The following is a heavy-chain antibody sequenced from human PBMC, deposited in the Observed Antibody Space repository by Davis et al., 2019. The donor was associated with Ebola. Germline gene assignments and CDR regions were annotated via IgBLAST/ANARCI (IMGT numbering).Heavy chain of an antibody. CDR3: ATRITIFGVVIPRLDYYGMDV. CDR2: IYSGGST. CDR1: GFTVSSNY. Sequence: GGSLRLSCAASGFTVSSNYMSWVRQAPGKGLEWVSVIYSGGSTYYADSVKGRFTISRDNSKNTLYLQMNSLRAEDTAVYYCATRITIFGVVIPRLDYYGMDVWGQGTTVTVSS. J-gene: IGHJ6*02. V-gene: IGHV3-66*02. D-gene: IGHD3-3*01.